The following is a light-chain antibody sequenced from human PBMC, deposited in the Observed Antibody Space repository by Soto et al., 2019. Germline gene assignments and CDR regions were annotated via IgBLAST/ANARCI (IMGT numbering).Light chain of an antibody. Sequence: QSVLTQPPSVSAAPGQKVTISCSGTSSNIGNNYVSWYQQLQGTAPKLLIYDNNNRPSGIPDQSARSKSGTSATLVITGLHNGDDADYYCGSWDSSLSAYVFGTGTKVTVL. V-gene: IGLV1-51*01. CDR1: SSNIGNNY. CDR2: DNN. J-gene: IGLJ1*01. CDR3: GSWDSSLSAYV.